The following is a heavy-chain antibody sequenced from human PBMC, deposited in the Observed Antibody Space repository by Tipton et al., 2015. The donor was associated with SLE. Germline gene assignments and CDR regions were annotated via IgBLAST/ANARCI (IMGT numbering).Heavy chain of an antibody. V-gene: IGHV3-7*01. D-gene: IGHD2-15*01. CDR2: IKQDGSEK. CDR3: ARGRDIVVVVAALDY. J-gene: IGHJ4*02. Sequence: SLRLSCAASGFTFSSYSMNWVRQAPGKGLEWVANIKQDGSEKYYVDSVKGRFTISRDNAKNSLYLQMNSLRAEDTAVYYCARGRDIVVVVAALDYWGQGTLVTVSS. CDR1: GFTFSSYS.